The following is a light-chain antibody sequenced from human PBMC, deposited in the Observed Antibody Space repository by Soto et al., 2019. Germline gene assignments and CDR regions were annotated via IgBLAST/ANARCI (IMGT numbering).Light chain of an antibody. Sequence: DIHLTQSPSSLSASIGDRVTITCRASQTINNYLNWYQQEPGKAPKLLIYGAVTLRSGVPSRFSGSGSGTDFTLTITSLQTEDFATYYCQQSYKTPPTFGRGTKVDIK. CDR1: QTINNY. J-gene: IGKJ1*01. V-gene: IGKV1-39*01. CDR2: GAV. CDR3: QQSYKTPPT.